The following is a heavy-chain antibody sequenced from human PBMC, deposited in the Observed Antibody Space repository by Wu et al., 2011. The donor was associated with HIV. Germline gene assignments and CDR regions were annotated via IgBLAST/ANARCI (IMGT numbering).Heavy chain of an antibody. CDR3: ARGTIVGATGDYYYGMDV. J-gene: IGHJ6*02. V-gene: IGHV1-69*05. D-gene: IGHD1-26*01. CDR2: LIPFSGTA. Sequence: EWMGGLIPFSGTANYAQRFQGRVTITSDESTTTVTMEVSSLRSEDTAVYYCARGTIVGATGDYYYGMDVWGQGTTVTVSS.